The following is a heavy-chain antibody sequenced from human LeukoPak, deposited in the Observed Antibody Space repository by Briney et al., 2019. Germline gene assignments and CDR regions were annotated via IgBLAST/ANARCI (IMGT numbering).Heavy chain of an antibody. V-gene: IGHV3-48*03. CDR1: GLTFSHYE. J-gene: IGHJ4*02. CDR2: ISSTGSTM. D-gene: IGHD4-23*01. Sequence: GGSLRLSCAASGLTFSHYEMNWVRQAPGKGLEWVSYISSTGSTMYYADSVKGRFTISRDNAKNSVYLQMNSLRDEDTAVYYCARDYDGNFAVEYWGQGTLVTVSS. CDR3: ARDYDGNFAVEY.